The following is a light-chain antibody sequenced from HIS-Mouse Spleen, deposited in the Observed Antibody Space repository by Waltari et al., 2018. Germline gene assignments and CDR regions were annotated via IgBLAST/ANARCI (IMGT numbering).Light chain of an antibody. CDR2: EGS. J-gene: IGLJ3*02. V-gene: IGLV2-23*01. CDR3: CSYAGSSTWV. Sequence: QSALTQPASVSGSPGQSITISCTGTSSDVGSYHLGSWYQQHPGKAPKLMIDEGSKRPSGVSNRFSGSKSGNTASLTISGLQAEDEADYYCCSYAGSSTWVFGGGTKLTVL. CDR1: SSDVGSYHL.